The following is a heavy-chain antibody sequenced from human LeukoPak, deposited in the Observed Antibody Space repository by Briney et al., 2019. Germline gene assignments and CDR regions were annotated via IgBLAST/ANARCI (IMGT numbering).Heavy chain of an antibody. V-gene: IGHV3-23*01. Sequence: GGSLRLSCAASGFTFSSYAMSWVRQAPGKGLEWVSTISGSGRTTYYADSVKGRFTISRDNSKNTLYLQMNSLRAEDTAVYYCAKHTTVVTESWFDPWGQGTLVTVSS. CDR1: GFTFSSYA. J-gene: IGHJ5*02. CDR2: ISGSGRTT. D-gene: IGHD4-23*01. CDR3: AKHTTVVTESWFDP.